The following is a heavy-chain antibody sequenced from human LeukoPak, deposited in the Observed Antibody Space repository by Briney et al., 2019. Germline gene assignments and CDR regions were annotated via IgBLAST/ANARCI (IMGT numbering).Heavy chain of an antibody. CDR2: IYYTGAT. CDR1: GGSITNYY. J-gene: IGHJ6*04. D-gene: IGHD5/OR15-5a*01. CDR3: ARSTIQDV. V-gene: IGHV4-59*12. Sequence: SETLSLTCTVSGGSITNYYWSWIRQPPGKGLEWLGYIYYTGATKYNPSLESRVTISVDTSKNQFSLKLSSVTAADTAVYYCARSTIQDVWGKGTTVTISS.